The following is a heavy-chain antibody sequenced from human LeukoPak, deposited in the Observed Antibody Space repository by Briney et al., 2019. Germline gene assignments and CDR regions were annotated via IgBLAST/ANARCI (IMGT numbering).Heavy chain of an antibody. J-gene: IGHJ4*02. CDR2: IKQDGSEK. Sequence: GGSLRLSCAASGFTFSSYWMSWVRQAPGKGLEWVANIKQDGSEKYYVDSVKGRFTISRDNAKNSLYLQMNSLRAGDTAVYYCARVSGDGYYDSSGSDYWGQGTLVTVSS. V-gene: IGHV3-7*01. D-gene: IGHD3-22*01. CDR1: GFTFSSYW. CDR3: ARVSGDGYYDSSGSDY.